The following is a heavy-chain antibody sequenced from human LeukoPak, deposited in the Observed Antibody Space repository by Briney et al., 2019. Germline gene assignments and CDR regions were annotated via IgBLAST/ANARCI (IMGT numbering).Heavy chain of an antibody. J-gene: IGHJ6*02. Sequence: SQTLSLTCAISGDSVSSNSAAWNWIRQSPSRGLEWLGRTYYRSKWYNDYAVSVKSRITINPDTSKNQFSLQLNSVTPEDTAVYYCARDQMGVPNYYYYYGMDVWGQGTTVTVSS. CDR1: GDSVSSNSAA. V-gene: IGHV6-1*01. CDR3: ARDQMGVPNYYYYYGMDV. CDR2: TYYRSKWYN. D-gene: IGHD3-10*01.